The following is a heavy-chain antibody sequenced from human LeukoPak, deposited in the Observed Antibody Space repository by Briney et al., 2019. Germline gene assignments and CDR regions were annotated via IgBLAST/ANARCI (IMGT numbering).Heavy chain of an antibody. CDR1: GGTFSSYT. CDR2: IIPILGIA. CDR3: ARDLEMATIRGYYYYGMDV. D-gene: IGHD5-24*01. Sequence: SVKVSCKASGGTFSSYTISWVRQAPGQGLEWMGRIIPILGIANYAQKFQGRVTITADKSTSTAYMELSSLRSEDTAVYYCARDLEMATIRGYYYYGMDVWGQGTTVTVSS. J-gene: IGHJ6*02. V-gene: IGHV1-69*04.